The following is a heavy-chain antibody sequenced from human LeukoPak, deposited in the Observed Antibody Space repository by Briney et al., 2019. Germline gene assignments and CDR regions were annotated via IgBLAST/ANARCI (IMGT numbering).Heavy chain of an antibody. D-gene: IGHD5-12*01. Sequence: PSQTLSLTCTVSGGTISSGGYYWSWIPQHPGKGLVWIGYIYYSGSSYYNPSLKSRVTISVDTSKNQFSLKLSSVTAADTAVYYCARDAGSGYDSPYFDYWGQGTLVTVSS. J-gene: IGHJ4*02. CDR1: GGTISSGGYY. CDR3: ARDAGSGYDSPYFDY. V-gene: IGHV4-31*03. CDR2: IYYSGSS.